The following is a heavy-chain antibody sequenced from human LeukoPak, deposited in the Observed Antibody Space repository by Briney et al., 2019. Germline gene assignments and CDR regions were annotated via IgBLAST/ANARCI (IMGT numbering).Heavy chain of an antibody. D-gene: IGHD1-26*01. J-gene: IGHJ6*03. V-gene: IGHV6-1*01. Sequence: SQTLSLTCAISGDSFSSNSAAWNWIRQSPSRGLEWLGRTYYRSKWYNDYAVSVKSRITINPDTSKNQYSLQLNSVTPEDTAVYYCARGIVGSYYYYYYMDVWGKGTTVTVPS. CDR2: TYYRSKWYN. CDR3: ARGIVGSYYYYYYMDV. CDR1: GDSFSSNSAA.